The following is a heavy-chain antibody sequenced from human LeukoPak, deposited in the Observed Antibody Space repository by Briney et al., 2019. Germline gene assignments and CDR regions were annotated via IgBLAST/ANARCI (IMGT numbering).Heavy chain of an antibody. CDR1: GFTFSSYS. CDR2: ISSSSSTI. D-gene: IGHD2-15*01. V-gene: IGHV3-48*04. CDR3: ARDRDIGAGYYYGMDV. Sequence: GGSLRLSCAASGFTFSSYSMNWVRQAPGKGLEWVSYISSSSSTIYYADSVKGRFTISRDNAKNSLYLQMNSLRAEDTAVYYCARDRDIGAGYYYGMDVWGQGTTVTVSS. J-gene: IGHJ6*02.